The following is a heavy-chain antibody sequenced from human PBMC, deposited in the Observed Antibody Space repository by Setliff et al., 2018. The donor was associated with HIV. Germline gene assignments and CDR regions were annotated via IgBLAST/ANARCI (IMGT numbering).Heavy chain of an antibody. CDR3: ASGEYSSSWSFRRKNNWFDP. CDR1: GYTFTSYA. Sequence: ASVKVSCKASGYTFTSYAMHWVRQAPGQRLEWMGWINVGNDNTKYSQTLQGRVTMTRDTSISTAYMELSRLRSDDTAVYYCASGEYSSSWSFRRKNNWFDPWGQGTLVTVSS. CDR2: INVGNDNT. V-gene: IGHV1-3*01. J-gene: IGHJ5*02. D-gene: IGHD6-13*01.